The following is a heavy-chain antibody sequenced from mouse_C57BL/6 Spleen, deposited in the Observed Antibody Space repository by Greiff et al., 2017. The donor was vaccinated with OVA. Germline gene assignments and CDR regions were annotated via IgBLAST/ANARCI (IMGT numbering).Heavy chain of an antibody. Sequence: EVQLQQSGPELVKPGASVKISCKASGYTFTDYYMNWVKQSHGKSLEWIGDINPNNGGTSYNQKFKGKATLTVDKSSSTAYMELRSLTSEDSAVYYCARHYGSLYYFDYWGQGTTLTVSS. D-gene: IGHD1-1*01. V-gene: IGHV1-26*01. CDR1: GYTFTDYY. J-gene: IGHJ2*01. CDR2: INPNNGGT. CDR3: ARHYGSLYYFDY.